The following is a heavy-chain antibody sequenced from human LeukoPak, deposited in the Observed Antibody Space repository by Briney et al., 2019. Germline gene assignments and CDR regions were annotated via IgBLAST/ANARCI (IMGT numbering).Heavy chain of an antibody. Sequence: SVKVSCRASGGTFSSYAISWVRQAPGQGLEWMGRIIPIVGIANYAQKFQGRVTITADKSTSTAYMELSSLRSEDTAVYYCERGLLLGTGNYYYYYMDVWGKGTTVTVSS. J-gene: IGHJ6*03. CDR1: GGTFSSYA. CDR2: IIPIVGIA. D-gene: IGHD1-1*01. V-gene: IGHV1-69*04. CDR3: ERGLLLGTGNYYYYYMDV.